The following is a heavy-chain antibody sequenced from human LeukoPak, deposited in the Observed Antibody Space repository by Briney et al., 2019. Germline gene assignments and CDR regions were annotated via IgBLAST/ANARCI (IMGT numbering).Heavy chain of an antibody. D-gene: IGHD1-14*01. V-gene: IGHV4-59*01. CDR1: GGSISSYY. CDR3: AKNHLPHGWFDP. Sequence: SETLSLTCTVSGGSISSYYWSWIRQPPGKGLEWIGYIYYSGSTNYNPSLKSRVTISVDTSKNQFSLKLSSVTAADTAVYYCAKNHLPHGWFDPWGQGTLVTVSS. J-gene: IGHJ5*02. CDR2: IYYSGST.